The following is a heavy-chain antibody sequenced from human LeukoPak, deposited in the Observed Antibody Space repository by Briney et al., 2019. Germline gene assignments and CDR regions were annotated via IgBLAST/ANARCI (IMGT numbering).Heavy chain of an antibody. CDR1: GYTFTSYH. CDR3: ARALAPYGSGSYAFDY. D-gene: IGHD3-10*01. Sequence: GASVKVSCKASGYTFTSYHMHWVRQAPGQGLEWMGIINPSGGTRTYAQKFQGRVTMTSDTSTSSINMELSSLRSEDTAVYYCARALAPYGSGSYAFDYWGQGTLVTVSS. CDR2: INPSGGTR. V-gene: IGHV1-46*01. J-gene: IGHJ4*02.